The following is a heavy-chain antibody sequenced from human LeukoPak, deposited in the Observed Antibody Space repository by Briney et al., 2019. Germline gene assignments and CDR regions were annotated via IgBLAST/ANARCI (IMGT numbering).Heavy chain of an antibody. J-gene: IGHJ4*02. CDR2: IYYSGST. V-gene: IGHV4-39*01. Sequence: PSETLSLTCTVSGGSISSYYWSWIRQPPGKGLEWIGSIYYSGSTYYNPSLKSRVTISVDTSKNQFSLKLSSMTAADTAVYYCARHPGSDYWGQGTLVTVSS. CDR1: GGSISSYY. CDR3: ARHPGSDY. D-gene: IGHD1-1*01.